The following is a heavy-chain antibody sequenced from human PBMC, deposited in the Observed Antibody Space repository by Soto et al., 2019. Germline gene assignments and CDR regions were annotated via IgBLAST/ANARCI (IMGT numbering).Heavy chain of an antibody. D-gene: IGHD3-3*01. CDR3: ASDQRFLKGLLSYYYYGMDV. CDR2: ISSSSSYI. CDR1: GFTFSSYS. Sequence: GGSLRLSCAASGFTFSSYSMNWVRQAPGKGLEWVSSISSSSSYIYYADSVKGRFTISRDNAKNSLYLQMNSLRAEDTAVYYSASDQRFLKGLLSYYYYGMDVWGQGTTVTVSS. J-gene: IGHJ6*02. V-gene: IGHV3-21*01.